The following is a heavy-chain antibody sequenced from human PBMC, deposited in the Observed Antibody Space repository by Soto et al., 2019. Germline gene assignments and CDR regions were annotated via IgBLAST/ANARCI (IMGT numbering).Heavy chain of an antibody. D-gene: IGHD3-22*01. CDR1: GYTFTTYT. J-gene: IGHJ4*02. CDR2: INPGRSNT. Sequence: QVHLVQSGAEVKKPGASVKVSCESSGYTFTTYTMHWVRQAPGQRLEWVGWINPGRSNTKYSENLRGRVAFTRDTSASTAYMELSSLTSEDTAIYYCARQYYDNTAYYPAFWGQGTLVTVSS. CDR3: ARQYYDNTAYYPAF. V-gene: IGHV1-3*01.